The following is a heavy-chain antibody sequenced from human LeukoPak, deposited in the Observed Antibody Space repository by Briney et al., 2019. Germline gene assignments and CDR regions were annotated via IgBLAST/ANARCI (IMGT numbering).Heavy chain of an antibody. Sequence: GGSLRLSCAAFGFTVSSKYMSWVRQAPGKGLEWVSVFYSGGSTYYADSVKGRFTISRDNSKNTLYLQMNSLRAEDTAVYYCAKDSYYYDGRGAFDIWGQGTMVTVSS. CDR3: AKDSYYYDGRGAFDI. V-gene: IGHV3-66*01. CDR2: FYSGGST. CDR1: GFTVSSKY. J-gene: IGHJ3*02. D-gene: IGHD3-22*01.